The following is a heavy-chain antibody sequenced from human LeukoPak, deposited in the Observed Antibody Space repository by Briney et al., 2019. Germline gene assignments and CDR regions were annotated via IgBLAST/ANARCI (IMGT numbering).Heavy chain of an antibody. D-gene: IGHD5-12*01. CDR2: IYSGGST. V-gene: IGHV3-66*01. J-gene: IGHJ4*02. CDR3: TRGLMGYTGYDDY. Sequence: PGGSLRLSCAASGFSVSSNYMSWVRQAPGKGLEWVPVIYSGGSTYYADSVKGRFTISRDNSKNTLYLQMNSLRTEDTAVYYCTRGLMGYTGYDDYWGQGTLVTVSS. CDR1: GFSVSSNY.